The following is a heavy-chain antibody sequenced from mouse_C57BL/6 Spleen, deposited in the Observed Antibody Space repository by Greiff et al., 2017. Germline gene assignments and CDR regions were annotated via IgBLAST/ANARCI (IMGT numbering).Heavy chain of an antibody. CDR3: ARNNDYSNLYAMDD. V-gene: IGHV2-9-1*01. J-gene: IGHJ4*01. CDR1: GFSLTSYA. Sequence: VQGVESGPGLVAPSQSLSITCTVSGFSLTSYAISWVRQPPGKGLEWLGVIWTGGGTNYNSALKSRLSISKDNSKSQVFLKMNSLQTDDTARYYCARNNDYSNLYAMDDWGQGTSVTVSS. D-gene: IGHD2-5*01. CDR2: IWTGGGT.